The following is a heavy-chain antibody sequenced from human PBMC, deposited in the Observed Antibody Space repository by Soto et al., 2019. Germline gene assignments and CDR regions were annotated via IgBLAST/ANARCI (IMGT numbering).Heavy chain of an antibody. V-gene: IGHV3-23*01. J-gene: IGHJ4*02. CDR3: AKEGSLLLWFGELFSYFDY. CDR2: ISGSGGST. D-gene: IGHD3-10*01. CDR1: GFTFSSYA. Sequence: GGSLRLSCAASGFTFSSYAMSWVRQAPGKGLEWVSAISGSGGSTYYADSVKGRFTISRDNSKNTLYLQMNSLRAEDTAVYYCAKEGSLLLWFGELFSYFDYWGQGTLVTVSS.